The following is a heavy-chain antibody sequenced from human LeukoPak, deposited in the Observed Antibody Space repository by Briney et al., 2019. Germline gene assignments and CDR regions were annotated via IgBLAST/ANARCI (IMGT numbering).Heavy chain of an antibody. CDR1: GDSVSSNSAA. CDR2: TYYRSKWYN. CDR3: ARHLKGWYYYDSSGYPNFDY. D-gene: IGHD3-22*01. Sequence: SQTLSLTCAISGDSVSSNSAAWNWIRQSPSRGLEWLGRTYYRSKWYNEYAVSVKSRITIDPDTSKNQFSLKLSSVTAADTAVYYCARHLKGWYYYDSSGYPNFDYWGQGTLVTVSS. J-gene: IGHJ4*02. V-gene: IGHV6-1*01.